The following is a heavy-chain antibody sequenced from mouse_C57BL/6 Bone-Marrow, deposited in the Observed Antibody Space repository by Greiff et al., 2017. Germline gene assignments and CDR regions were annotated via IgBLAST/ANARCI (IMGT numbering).Heavy chain of an antibody. J-gene: IGHJ2*01. CDR3: TRGYFDY. Sequence: QVQLKESGAELVRPGASVTLSCKASGYTFTDYEMHWVKQTPVHGLEWIGAIDPETGGTAYNQKFKGKAILTADKSSSTAYMELRSLTSEDSAVYYCTRGYFDYWGQGTTRTVSS. CDR1: GYTFTDYE. CDR2: IDPETGGT. V-gene: IGHV1-15*01.